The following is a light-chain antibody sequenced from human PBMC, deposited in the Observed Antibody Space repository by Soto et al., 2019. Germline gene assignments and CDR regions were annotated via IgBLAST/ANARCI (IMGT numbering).Light chain of an antibody. J-gene: IGKJ5*01. CDR3: QQYDNSPIT. CDR2: GAS. Sequence: DTMLTQSPGTLALSLGEGATLSCRASQSLSGRYLAWYQQKPGQAPRLLIYGASTRATGIPDRFSGSGSGTDFTLTISRLEPEDFAVYYCQQYDNSPITFGQGTRLEI. V-gene: IGKV3-20*01. CDR1: QSLSGRY.